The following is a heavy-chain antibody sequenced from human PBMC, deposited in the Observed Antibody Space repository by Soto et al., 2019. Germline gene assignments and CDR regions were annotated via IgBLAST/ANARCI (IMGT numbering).Heavy chain of an antibody. J-gene: IGHJ4*02. D-gene: IGHD2-2*01. Sequence: GGSLRLSCAASGFTFSSYSMNWVRQAPGKGLEWVSYISSSSSTIYYADSVKGRFTISRDNAKNSLYLQMNSLRDEDTAVYYCASGPEVVPAAINVYWGQGTLVTVSS. V-gene: IGHV3-48*02. CDR1: GFTFSSYS. CDR3: ASGPEVVPAAINVY. CDR2: ISSSSSTI.